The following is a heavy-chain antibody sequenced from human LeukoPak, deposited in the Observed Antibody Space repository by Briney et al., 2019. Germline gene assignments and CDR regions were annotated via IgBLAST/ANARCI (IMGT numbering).Heavy chain of an antibody. D-gene: IGHD3-22*01. CDR1: RGSISSGVYY. Sequence: PSQTLSLPCTLSRGSISSGVYYWSWIRQHPGKGLEWIGYIYYSGSTYYNPSLKSRVTISVDTSKNQFSLKLSSVTAADTAVYYCAILNYDSTSWFDPWGQGTLVTVSS. CDR2: IYYSGST. J-gene: IGHJ5*02. V-gene: IGHV4-31*03. CDR3: AILNYDSTSWFDP.